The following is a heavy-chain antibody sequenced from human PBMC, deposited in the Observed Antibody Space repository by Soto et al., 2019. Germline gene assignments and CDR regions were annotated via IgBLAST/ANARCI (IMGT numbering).Heavy chain of an antibody. CDR3: AKGSIEYSASVDN. CDR1: GFSFSSYA. Sequence: DVQLLESGGGLVQPGGSLRLSCAASGFSFSSYAMVWVCQAPGKGLEWVAVISARGGSSYFADSVKGRFTLSRDNSKNVLSLEMNSLRAEDTAIYFCAKGSIEYSASVDNWGQGTPVVVSS. J-gene: IGHJ4*02. D-gene: IGHD5-12*01. CDR2: ISARGGSS. V-gene: IGHV3-23*01.